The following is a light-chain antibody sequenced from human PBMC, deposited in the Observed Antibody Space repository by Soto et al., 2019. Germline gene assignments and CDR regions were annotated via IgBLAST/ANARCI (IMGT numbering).Light chain of an antibody. CDR1: QSVSAW. Sequence: DIQMTQSPSTLSASVGDTVTVTCRARQSVSAWVAWYQQKPGEAPKLLIYDASALPRGVPSRFSGSGSGTKFTLTIANLQTDDFATYYCQQYETVSGTFGPGTKVEI. V-gene: IGKV1-5*01. CDR3: QQYETVSGT. CDR2: DAS. J-gene: IGKJ1*01.